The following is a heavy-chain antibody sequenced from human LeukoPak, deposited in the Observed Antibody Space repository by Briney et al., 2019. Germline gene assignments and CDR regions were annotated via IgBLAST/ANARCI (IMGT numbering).Heavy chain of an antibody. V-gene: IGHV4-39*07. CDR3: ARVPGDAFDI. J-gene: IGHJ3*02. Sequence: SETLSLTCTVSGGSISSSSYYWGWIRQPPGKGLEWIGSIYYSGSTYYNPSLKSRVTISVDTSKNQFSLKLSSVTAADTAVYYCARVPGDAFDIWGQGTMVTVSS. CDR2: IYYSGST. CDR1: GGSISSSSYY.